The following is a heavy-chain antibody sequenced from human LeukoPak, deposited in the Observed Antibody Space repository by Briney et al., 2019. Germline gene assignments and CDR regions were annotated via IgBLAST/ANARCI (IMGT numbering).Heavy chain of an antibody. CDR3: ARDGGVARATTDY. CDR2: ISSSGSYI. Sequence: GGSLRLSCAPSGFTFNSYSMSWVRQAPGKGLEWVASISSSGSYIYYADSVKGRFTISRDNAKNSLYLQMNSLRAEGTAVYYCARDGGVARATTDYWGQGTLVTVP. V-gene: IGHV3-21*01. J-gene: IGHJ4*02. CDR1: GFTFNSYS. D-gene: IGHD3-16*01.